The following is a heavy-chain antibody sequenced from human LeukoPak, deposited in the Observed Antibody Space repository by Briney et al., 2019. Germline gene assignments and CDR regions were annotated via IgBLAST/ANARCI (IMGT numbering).Heavy chain of an antibody. CDR1: GYTFTSYG. CDR3: ARGIAPDQY. Sequence: GASVKVSCKASGYTFTSYGISWVRQAPGQGLEWMGWISAYNGNTNYAQNLQGRATMTTDTSATTAYMELKNLRSDDTAVYYCARGIAPDQYWGQGTLVTVSS. J-gene: IGHJ4*02. V-gene: IGHV1-18*01. CDR2: ISAYNGNT. D-gene: IGHD1-14*01.